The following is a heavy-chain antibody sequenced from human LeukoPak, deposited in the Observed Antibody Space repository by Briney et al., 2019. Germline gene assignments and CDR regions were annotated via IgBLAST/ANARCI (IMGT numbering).Heavy chain of an antibody. D-gene: IGHD3-22*01. CDR1: GFTFSDYY. Sequence: GGSLRLSCAASGFTFSDYYMSWIRQAPGKGLEWVSYISSSGSTIYYADSVKGRFTISRDNAKNSLYLQMNSLRAEDTAVYYCARDPTYYYDSSGYYPMYFDYWGQGTLVTVSS. CDR3: ARDPTYYYDSSGYYPMYFDY. V-gene: IGHV3-11*04. J-gene: IGHJ4*02. CDR2: ISSSGSTI.